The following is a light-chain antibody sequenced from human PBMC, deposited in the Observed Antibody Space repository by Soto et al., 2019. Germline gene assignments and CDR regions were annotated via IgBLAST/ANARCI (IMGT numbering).Light chain of an antibody. CDR2: GAS. CDR1: ESVSSN. Sequence: ENLLTQSPDTLSLSAGERATLFCRASESVSSNLAWYQQKSGQAPRLLIYGASTRATGIPARFSGSGSGTEFTLTINSLQSEDFAVYYCQRYNNWPLTFGGGTKVDIK. CDR3: QRYNNWPLT. J-gene: IGKJ4*01. V-gene: IGKV3-15*01.